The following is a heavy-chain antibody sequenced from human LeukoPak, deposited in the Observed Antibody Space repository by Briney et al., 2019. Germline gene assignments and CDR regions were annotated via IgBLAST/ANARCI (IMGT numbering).Heavy chain of an antibody. CDR1: GASLTNPTYY. CDR3: ARFKSGGFYYFDS. CDR2: LYSTESP. Sequence: SETLSLTCSVSGASLTNPTYYQWSWSRQPPGKGLELIGSLYSTESPRFNASLKSRLMMSLDTSKNQFSLKLSSVTAQDSAVYYCARFKSGGFYYFDSWGQGTLVAVSS. J-gene: IGHJ4*02. D-gene: IGHD3-3*01. V-gene: IGHV4-61*01.